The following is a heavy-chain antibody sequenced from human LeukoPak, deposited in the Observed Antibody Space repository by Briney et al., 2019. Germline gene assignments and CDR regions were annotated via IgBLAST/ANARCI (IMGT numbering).Heavy chain of an antibody. D-gene: IGHD6-6*01. CDR1: GFTVSSNY. J-gene: IGHJ4*02. CDR3: ARDSVEYSSSSTLGY. CDR2: IYSDGSR. V-gene: IGHV3-53*01. Sequence: GGSLRLSCAASGFTVSSNYMSWVRQAQGKGLDWVSVIYSDGSRYYGDSVKGRFTISRDNAKNTLYLQMNSLRAEDTAVYYCARDSVEYSSSSTLGYWGQGTLVTVSS.